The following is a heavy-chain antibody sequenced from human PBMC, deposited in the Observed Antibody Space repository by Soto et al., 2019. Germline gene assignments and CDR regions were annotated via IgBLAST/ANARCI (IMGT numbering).Heavy chain of an antibody. CDR1: GYTFTSYG. Sequence: ASVKVSCKASGYTFTSYGISWVRQAPGQGLEGMGWISAYNGNTNYAQKLQGRVTMTTDTSTSTAHMELRSLRSDDTAVYYCARAHSSGWYHFDSWGQGTLVTVSS. CDR2: ISAYNGNT. V-gene: IGHV1-18*01. CDR3: ARAHSSGWYHFDS. J-gene: IGHJ4*02. D-gene: IGHD6-19*01.